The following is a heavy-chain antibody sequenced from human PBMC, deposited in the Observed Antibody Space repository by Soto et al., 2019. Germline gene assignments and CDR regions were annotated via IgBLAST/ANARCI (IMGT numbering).Heavy chain of an antibody. J-gene: IGHJ6*02. CDR2: ITGLNGDT. D-gene: IGHD2-15*01. CDR1: GYTFTYRY. CDR3: ATPGAFGGPSYGMDV. V-gene: IGHV1-45*02. Sequence: SVKVSCKASGYTFTYRYLHWVRQAPGQALEWMGWITGLNGDTNFAQKFQGRVTLTRDRSMTTAYMELSSLTSDDTGIYYCATPGAFGGPSYGMDVWGQGTSVTVSS.